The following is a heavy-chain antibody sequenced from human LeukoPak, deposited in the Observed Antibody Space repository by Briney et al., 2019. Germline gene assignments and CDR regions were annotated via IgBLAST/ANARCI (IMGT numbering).Heavy chain of an antibody. CDR2: ISSSGSTI. D-gene: IGHD6-6*01. CDR3: ARIEYSSSYIDY. V-gene: IGHV3-11*01. J-gene: IGHJ4*02. Sequence: GGSLRLSCAAFGFTFSDYYMSWIRQAPGKGLEWVSYISSSGSTIYYADSVKGRFTISRDNAKNSLYLQMNSLRAEDTAVYYCARIEYSSSYIDYWGQGTLVTVSS. CDR1: GFTFSDYY.